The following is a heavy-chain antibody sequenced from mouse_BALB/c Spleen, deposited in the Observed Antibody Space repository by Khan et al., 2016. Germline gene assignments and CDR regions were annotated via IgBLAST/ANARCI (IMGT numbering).Heavy chain of an antibody. D-gene: IGHD2-4*01. CDR2: ISYTGST. CDR3: ARYGYEYFLDY. J-gene: IGHJ2*01. V-gene: IGHV3-8*02. Sequence: EVQLLESGPSLVKPSQTLSLTCSVTGDSITSGYWNWIRKFPGNKLEYMGSISYTGSTYYNPSLKSRISITRDTSKNQCYLQLNSVTTEDTATYYCARYGYEYFLDYWGQGTTLTVSS. CDR1: GDSITSGY.